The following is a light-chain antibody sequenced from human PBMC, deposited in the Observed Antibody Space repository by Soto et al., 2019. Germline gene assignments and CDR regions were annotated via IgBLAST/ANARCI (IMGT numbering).Light chain of an antibody. Sequence: DIQMTQSPSTLSASVRDRVTITCLASQSISAWLAWYTQKPGKAPKLLISQASSLESGVPSRFSGSGSETELTLTISGLQSEDFAVYYSQQYSNWPRTFGQGTKVDI. CDR3: QQYSNWPRT. CDR1: QSISAW. J-gene: IGKJ1*01. CDR2: QAS. V-gene: IGKV1-5*03.